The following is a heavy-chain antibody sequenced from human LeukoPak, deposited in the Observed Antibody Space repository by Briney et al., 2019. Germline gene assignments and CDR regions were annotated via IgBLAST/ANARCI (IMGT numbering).Heavy chain of an antibody. CDR1: GGSISSSSYY. V-gene: IGHV4-39*07. J-gene: IGHJ4*02. CDR2: IYYSGST. CDR3: ARDLNDY. Sequence: SETLSLTCTVSGGSISSSSYYWGWILQPPGKGLEWIGSIYYSGSTYYNPSLKSRVTISVDTSKNQFSLKLSSVTAADTAVYYCARDLNDYWGQGTLVTVSS.